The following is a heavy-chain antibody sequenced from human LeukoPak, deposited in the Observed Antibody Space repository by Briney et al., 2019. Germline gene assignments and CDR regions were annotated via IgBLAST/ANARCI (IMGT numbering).Heavy chain of an antibody. CDR1: GGSISSGGYS. Sequence: PSETLSLTCAVSGGSISSGGYSWSWIRQPPGKGLEWIGHIYHSGSTYYNPSLKSRVTISVDRSKNQFSLKLSSVTAADTAVYYCAGQSLGAISSGGDYWGQGTLVTVSS. D-gene: IGHD3-10*01. CDR2: IYHSGST. V-gene: IGHV4-30-2*01. J-gene: IGHJ4*02. CDR3: AGQSLGAISSGGDY.